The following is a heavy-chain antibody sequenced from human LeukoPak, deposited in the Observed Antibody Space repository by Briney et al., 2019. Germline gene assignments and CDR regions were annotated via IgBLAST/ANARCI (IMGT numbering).Heavy chain of an antibody. CDR1: GYTFTGYY. D-gene: IGHD2-2*01. Sequence: ASVTVSCKSSGYTFTGYYMHWVRQAPGQGLERMGWINPNSGGTNYAQKFQGRVTMTRDTSISTAYMELSRLRSDDTAVYYCARGAHRAAYQLLWEGYFDYWGQGTLVTVSS. J-gene: IGHJ4*02. CDR3: ARGAHRAAYQLLWEGYFDY. V-gene: IGHV1-2*02. CDR2: INPNSGGT.